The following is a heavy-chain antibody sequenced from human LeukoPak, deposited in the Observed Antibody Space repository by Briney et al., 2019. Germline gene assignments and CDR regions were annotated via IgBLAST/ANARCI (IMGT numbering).Heavy chain of an antibody. J-gene: IGHJ5*02. CDR2: IIPIFGTA. CDR1: GGTFISYT. Sequence: SVKVSCKASGGTFISYTISWVRQAPGQGLEWIGGIIPIFGTANYAQKFQGRVTITTDESTSTAYMELSSLRSEDTAVYYCARDGQQTAVAGTNWFDPWGQGTLVTVSS. D-gene: IGHD6-19*01. V-gene: IGHV1-69*05. CDR3: ARDGQQTAVAGTNWFDP.